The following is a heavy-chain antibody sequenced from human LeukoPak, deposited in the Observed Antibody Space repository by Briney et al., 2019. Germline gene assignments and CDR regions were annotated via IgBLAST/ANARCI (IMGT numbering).Heavy chain of an antibody. J-gene: IGHJ6*02. CDR3: AKGARDTPSYGLDV. CDR1: GFTFSSYG. V-gene: IGHV3-30*18. Sequence: PGGSLRLSCAASGFTFSSYGMHWVRQAPGKGLEWVAVISYDGSNKYYADSVKGRFTISRDNPKNTLYLQMNSLRAEDTAVYYCAKGARDTPSYGLDVWGQGTTVTVSS. D-gene: IGHD5-18*01. CDR2: ISYDGSNK.